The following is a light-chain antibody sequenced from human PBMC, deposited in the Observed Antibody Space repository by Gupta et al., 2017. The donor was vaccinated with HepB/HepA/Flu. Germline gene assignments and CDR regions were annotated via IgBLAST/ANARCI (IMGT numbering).Light chain of an antibody. J-gene: IGKJ4*01. V-gene: IGKV4-1*01. CDR1: QSVLYNSKNKNY. Sequence: DIVMTQSPASLAVSLGERATINCKSSQSVLYNSKNKNYLAWYQQKPGQSPKLLIYWASTRESGVPDRFSGSGSGTDFTLTISRLQAEDVAVYYCQQYDSTPLTFGGGTKVEIK. CDR2: WAS. CDR3: QQYDSTPLT.